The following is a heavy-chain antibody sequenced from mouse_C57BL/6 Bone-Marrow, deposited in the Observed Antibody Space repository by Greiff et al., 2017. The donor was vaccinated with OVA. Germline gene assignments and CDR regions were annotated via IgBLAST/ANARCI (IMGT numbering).Heavy chain of an antibody. Sequence: VQLQQSGPELVKPGASVKISCKASGYTFTDYYMNWVKQSHGKSLEWIGDINPNNGGTSYNQKFKGKATLTVDKSSSTAYMELRSLTSEDSAVYYCARQLRFFDDWGQGTTLTVSS. V-gene: IGHV1-26*01. CDR2: INPNNGGT. J-gene: IGHJ2*01. CDR3: ARQLRFFDD. CDR1: GYTFTDYY. D-gene: IGHD3-2*02.